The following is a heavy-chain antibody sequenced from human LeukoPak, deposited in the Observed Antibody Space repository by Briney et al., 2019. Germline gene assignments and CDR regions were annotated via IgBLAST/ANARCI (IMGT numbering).Heavy chain of an antibody. V-gene: IGHV1-2*02. CDR3: ARDLITERWLQNV. J-gene: IGHJ4*02. D-gene: IGHD5-24*01. Sequence: ASVKVSCKASGYTFTGYYMHWVRQAPGQGLEWMGWINPNSGGTNYAKKFQARVTMTRDTSISTAYMELSRLRSDDTAVYYCARDLITERWLQNVWGQGTLVTVSS. CDR2: INPNSGGT. CDR1: GYTFTGYY.